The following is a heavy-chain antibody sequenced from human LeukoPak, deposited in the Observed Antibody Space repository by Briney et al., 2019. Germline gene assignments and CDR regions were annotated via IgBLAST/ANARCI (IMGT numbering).Heavy chain of an antibody. J-gene: IGHJ6*03. CDR2: ISYDGSKK. D-gene: IGHD2-2*01. Sequence: GGSLRLSCAASGFTFSTFWMSWVRQGPGKGPEWVAVISYDGSKKYYADYVKGRFTISRDNSKNTLYLQMNSLRDEDTAVYYCARDLPSRYCSSTSCFGYMDVWGKGTTVTVSS. CDR3: ARDLPSRYCSSTSCFGYMDV. CDR1: GFTFSTFW. V-gene: IGHV3-30-3*01.